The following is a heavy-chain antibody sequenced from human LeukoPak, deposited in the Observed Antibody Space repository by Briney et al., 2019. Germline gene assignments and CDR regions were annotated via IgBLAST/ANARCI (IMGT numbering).Heavy chain of an antibody. V-gene: IGHV3-49*04. Sequence: GGSLRLSCTASGFTFGDYAMSWVRQAPGKGLEWVGFIRSKAYGGTTEYAASVKGRFTISRDDSKSIAYLKMNSLKTEDTAVYYCTRRMVRGVTSWFDPWGQGTLVTVSS. CDR3: TRRMVRGVTSWFDP. CDR1: GFTFGDYA. D-gene: IGHD3-10*01. J-gene: IGHJ5*02. CDR2: IRSKAYGGTT.